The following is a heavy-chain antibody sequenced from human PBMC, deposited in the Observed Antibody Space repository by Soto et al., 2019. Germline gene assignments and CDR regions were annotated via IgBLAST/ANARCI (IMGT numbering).Heavy chain of an antibody. CDR3: ARDRGVYNWNGHPRGGYYYYMDV. J-gene: IGHJ6*03. CDR1: GYTFTSYD. V-gene: IGHV1-8*01. D-gene: IGHD1-1*01. CDR2: MNPNSGNT. Sequence: ASVKVSCKASGYTFTSYDINWVRQATGQGLEWMGWMNPNSGNTGYAQKFQGRVTMTRNTSISTAYMELSSLRSEDTAVYYCARDRGVYNWNGHPRGGYYYYMDVWGKGTTVTVSS.